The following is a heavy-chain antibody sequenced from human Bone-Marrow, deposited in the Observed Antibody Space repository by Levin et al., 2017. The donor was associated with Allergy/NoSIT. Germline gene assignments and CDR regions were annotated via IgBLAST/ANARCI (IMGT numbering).Heavy chain of an antibody. Sequence: GESLKISCKVSGNTLSELSMHWVRQAPGNGLEWMGTLDPKDGDTIYAPKFRGRVTMTEDRSTDTTYMELSSLRSDDTAVYYCTTAFTGTYPEYYYYGMDVWGQGTTVTVS. V-gene: IGHV1-24*01. CDR2: LDPKDGDT. J-gene: IGHJ6*02. CDR3: TTAFTGTYPEYYYYGMDV. CDR1: GNTLSELS. D-gene: IGHD1-7*01.